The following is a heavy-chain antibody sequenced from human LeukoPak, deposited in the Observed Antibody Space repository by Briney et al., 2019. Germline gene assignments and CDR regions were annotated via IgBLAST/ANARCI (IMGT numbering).Heavy chain of an antibody. CDR3: AKGGLRVTDY. V-gene: IGHV3-74*03. D-gene: IGHD5/OR15-5a*01. J-gene: IGHJ4*02. CDR1: GFIFSNYW. CDR2: VNNDGSST. Sequence: GGSLRLSCAASGFIFSNYWMHWVRQAPGKGLVWVSRVNNDGSSTTYADSVKGRFTISRDNAKNTLYLQMNSLRAEDTTVYYCAKGGLRVTDYWGQGTLVTVSS.